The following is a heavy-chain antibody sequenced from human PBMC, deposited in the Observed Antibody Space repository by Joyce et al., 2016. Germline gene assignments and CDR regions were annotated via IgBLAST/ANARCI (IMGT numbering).Heavy chain of an antibody. CDR3: ARNYYGSGSYYRAFDY. D-gene: IGHD3-10*01. CDR1: GYSFTNYW. Sequence: EVQLVLSGAEVKKPGESLKISCKASGYSFTNYWIGWVRQMPGKGLEWMGIIVAGDSDTRYSPSCQGQVTISADKSISTAYLQWSSLKASDTAMYYCARNYYGSGSYYRAFDYWGQGTLVTVSS. J-gene: IGHJ4*02. CDR2: IVAGDSDT. V-gene: IGHV5-51*01.